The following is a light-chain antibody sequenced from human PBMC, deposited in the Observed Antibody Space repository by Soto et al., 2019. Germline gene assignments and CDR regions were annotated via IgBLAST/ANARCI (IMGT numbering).Light chain of an antibody. CDR2: DVS. CDR1: SSDVGGYNY. Sequence: QSVLTQPASVSGSPGQSITISCTGTSSDVGGYNYVSWYQQHPGKAPKLMIYDVSNRPSGVSNRFSGSKSGNTASLTISGLQAEDEADYYCSSYTSGSLGFGTGTKVTVL. J-gene: IGLJ1*01. V-gene: IGLV2-14*01. CDR3: SSYTSGSLG.